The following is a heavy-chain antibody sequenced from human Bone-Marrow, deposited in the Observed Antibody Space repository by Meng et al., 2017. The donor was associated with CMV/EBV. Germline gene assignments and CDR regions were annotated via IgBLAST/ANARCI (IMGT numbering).Heavy chain of an antibody. CDR2: ISYDGSNQ. CDR1: GFTFSSYA. D-gene: IGHD1-14*01. J-gene: IGHJ6*02. Sequence: GGSLKISCSSSGFTFSSYAMHWVRQAPGKGLEWVAVISYDGSNQYYADSVKGRFTISKDYSKNTLYLQMNSLRAEDKAVYYCARASLYNALDVWGQGTTVTVSS. CDR3: ARASLYNALDV. V-gene: IGHV3-30*04.